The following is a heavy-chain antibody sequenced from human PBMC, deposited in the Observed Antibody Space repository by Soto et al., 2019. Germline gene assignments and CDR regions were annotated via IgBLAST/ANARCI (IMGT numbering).Heavy chain of an antibody. D-gene: IGHD6-6*01. V-gene: IGHV1-46*01. CDR3: ARGEYSNSPLHLDY. J-gene: IGHJ4*02. CDR2: INPSGGST. CDR1: GYTFTSYY. Sequence: QVQLVQSGAEVKKPGASVKVSCKAFGYTFTSYYMHWVRQAPGQGLEWMGIINPSGGSTSYAQKSQSGVTMTRDTSTSTVYIELSSLRSEDTAVYYCARGEYSNSPLHLDYWGQGTRVSVSS.